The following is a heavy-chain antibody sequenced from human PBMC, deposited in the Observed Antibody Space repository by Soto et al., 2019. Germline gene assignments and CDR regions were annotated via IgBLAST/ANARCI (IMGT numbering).Heavy chain of an antibody. Sequence: GGSLRLSCAASGFTFSSYEMNWVRQAPGKGLEWVSYISSSGSTIYYADSVKGRFTISRDNAKNSLYLQMNSLRAEDTAVYYCARWVSSGWYEGVYYYGMDVWGQGTTVTVSS. V-gene: IGHV3-48*03. J-gene: IGHJ6*02. CDR1: GFTFSSYE. CDR2: ISSSGSTI. CDR3: ARWVSSGWYEGVYYYGMDV. D-gene: IGHD6-19*01.